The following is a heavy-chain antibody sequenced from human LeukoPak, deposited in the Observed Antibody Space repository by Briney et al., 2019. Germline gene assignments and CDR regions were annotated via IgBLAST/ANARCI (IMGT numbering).Heavy chain of an antibody. D-gene: IGHD2-15*01. J-gene: IGHJ6*02. CDR2: INPDGSVT. V-gene: IGHV3-74*01. Sequence: GGSLRLSCAASKFTFGSFWMNWVRLVPGKGLLWVSRINPDGSVTEYADSVKGRFTVSRDNARNTLYLEMRSLSVQDSGLYYCARVRNGYSSGLDVWGPGTWVTVSS. CDR3: ARVRNGYSSGLDV. CDR1: KFTFGSFW.